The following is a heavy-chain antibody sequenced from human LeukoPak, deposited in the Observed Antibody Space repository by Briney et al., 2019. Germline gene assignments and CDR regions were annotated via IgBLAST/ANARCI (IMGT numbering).Heavy chain of an antibody. CDR1: GFTFSNYA. J-gene: IGHJ4*02. CDR3: ARESYSGYFNLYYFDY. CDR2: ISNNGGST. Sequence: GGSLRLSCAASGFTFSNYAMSWVRQASGKGLEWVSVISNNGGSTHYADSVKGRFTISRDNAKNSLYLQMNSLRAEDTAVYYCARESYSGYFNLYYFDYWGQGTLVTVSS. V-gene: IGHV3-21*01. D-gene: IGHD5-12*01.